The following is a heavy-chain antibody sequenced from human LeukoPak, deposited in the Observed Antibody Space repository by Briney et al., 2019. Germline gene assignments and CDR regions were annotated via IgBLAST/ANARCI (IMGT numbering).Heavy chain of an antibody. CDR1: GFTFSSYS. D-gene: IGHD6-6*01. V-gene: IGHV3-48*02. J-gene: IGHJ4*02. CDR3: ARTFYSSSSLGDFDS. CDR2: ISSSSSTI. Sequence: GGSLRLSCAASGFTFSSYSMNWVRQAPGKGLEWVSYISSSSSTIYYADSVKGRFTISRDNAKNSLYLQMNRLKDEDTAVYYCARTFYSSSSLGDFDSWGQGTLVTVSS.